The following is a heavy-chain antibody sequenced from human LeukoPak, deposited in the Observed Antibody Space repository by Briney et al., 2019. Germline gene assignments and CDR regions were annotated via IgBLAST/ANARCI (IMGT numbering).Heavy chain of an antibody. CDR3: ARDTELGNTAMVDY. CDR2: INPNSGGT. V-gene: IGHV1-2*02. J-gene: IGHJ4*02. CDR1: GYTFTSYY. D-gene: IGHD7-27*01. Sequence: ASMKVSRKASGYTFTSYYMHWVRQAPGQGLEWMGWINPNSGGTNYAQKFQGRVTMTRDTSISTAYMELSRLRSDDTAVYYCARDTELGNTAMVDYWGQGTLVTVSS.